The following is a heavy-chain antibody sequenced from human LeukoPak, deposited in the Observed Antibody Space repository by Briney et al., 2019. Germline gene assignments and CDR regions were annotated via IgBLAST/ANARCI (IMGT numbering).Heavy chain of an antibody. CDR2: FYTSGTT. V-gene: IGHV4-4*07. D-gene: IGHD4-17*01. CDR1: GGSISSYS. CDR3: ARVVTTGSYFDY. Sequence: SETLSLTCSVSGGSISSYSWNWIRQPAGKGLEWIGRFYTSGTTNYNPSLESRVTMSIDTSKNQVSLKMRSVTAADTAVYYCARVVTTGSYFDYWGQGTLVTVSS. J-gene: IGHJ4*02.